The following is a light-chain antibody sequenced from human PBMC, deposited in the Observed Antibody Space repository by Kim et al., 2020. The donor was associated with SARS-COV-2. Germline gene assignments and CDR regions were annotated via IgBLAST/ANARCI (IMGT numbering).Light chain of an antibody. J-gene: IGLJ3*02. CDR1: SMDVGGNNY. CDR2: EVS. Sequence: PSDTSPCHRTSMDVGGNNYVTWYPQHPGKAPNFMIYEVSKRPSGVPDRFSGSKAGNTTSLTVSGLQAEDEADYYCSSYAGSNNWVFGGGTQLTVL. CDR3: SSYAGSNNWV. V-gene: IGLV2-8*01.